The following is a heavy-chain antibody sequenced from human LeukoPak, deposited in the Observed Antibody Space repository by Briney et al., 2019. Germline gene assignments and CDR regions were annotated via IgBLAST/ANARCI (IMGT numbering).Heavy chain of an antibody. D-gene: IGHD3-3*01. CDR2: INSDGSST. Sequence: GGSLRLSCAASGFTFSSYWMHWVRQAPGKGLVWVSRINSDGSSTSYADSVKGRFTISRDNAKNTLYLQMNSLRAEDTAVYYCARERTTYYDFWSGYCYWGQGTLVTVSS. CDR3: ARERTTYYDFWSGYCY. J-gene: IGHJ4*02. V-gene: IGHV3-74*01. CDR1: GFTFSSYW.